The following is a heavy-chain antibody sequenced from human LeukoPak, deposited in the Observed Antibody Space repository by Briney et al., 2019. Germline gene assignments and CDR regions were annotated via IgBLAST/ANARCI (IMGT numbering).Heavy chain of an antibody. Sequence: ASVKVSCKASGYTFNTYGITWVRQAPGQGLEWMGWISGYNGKTKYAQKLQDRVTMTTDTSTTTAYMELRSLRSNDTAVYYCARDLVGWGFDYWGQGTLVTVSS. CDR3: ARDLVGWGFDY. J-gene: IGHJ4*02. D-gene: IGHD7-27*01. V-gene: IGHV1-18*01. CDR1: GYTFNTYG. CDR2: ISGYNGKT.